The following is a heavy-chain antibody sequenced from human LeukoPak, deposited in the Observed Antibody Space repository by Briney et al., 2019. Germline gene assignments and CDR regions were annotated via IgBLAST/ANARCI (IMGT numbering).Heavy chain of an antibody. J-gene: IGHJ4*02. V-gene: IGHV1-2*02. Sequence: VASVKVSCKVSGYTLTELSMHWVRQAPGQGLEWMGWINPNSGGTNYAQKFQGRVTMTRDTSISTAYMELSRLRSDDTAVYYCARVGWAYCSGGSCLMPPFDYWGQGTLVTVSS. CDR1: GYTLTELS. CDR3: ARVGWAYCSGGSCLMPPFDY. CDR2: INPNSGGT. D-gene: IGHD2-15*01.